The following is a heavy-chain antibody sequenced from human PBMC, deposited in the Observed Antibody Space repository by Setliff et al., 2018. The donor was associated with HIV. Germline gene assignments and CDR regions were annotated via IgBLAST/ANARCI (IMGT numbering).Heavy chain of an antibody. J-gene: IGHJ5*02. CDR2: VSQSGST. V-gene: IGHV4-59*04. CDR3: ARVPVAGANWFDP. Sequence: LSLTCTVSGGSSNSYYWSWIRQSPGKRLEWIGSVSQSGSTYYNPSLKSRITISVDRSKNLFSLKLISVTAADQGVYYCARVPVAGANWFDPWGLGTLVTVSS. CDR1: GGSSNSYY. D-gene: IGHD2-21*01.